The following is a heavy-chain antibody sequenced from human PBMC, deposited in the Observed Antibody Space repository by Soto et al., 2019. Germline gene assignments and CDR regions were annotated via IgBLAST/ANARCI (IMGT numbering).Heavy chain of an antibody. Sequence: GASVKVSCKASGGTFSSYTISWVRQAPGQGLEWMGRIIPILGIANYAQKFQGRVTITADKSTSTAYMELSSLRSEDTAVYYCARYCSSTSCERSGAFDIWGQGTMVTVS. CDR1: GGTFSSYT. CDR3: ARYCSSTSCERSGAFDI. V-gene: IGHV1-69*02. CDR2: IIPILGIA. J-gene: IGHJ3*02. D-gene: IGHD2-2*01.